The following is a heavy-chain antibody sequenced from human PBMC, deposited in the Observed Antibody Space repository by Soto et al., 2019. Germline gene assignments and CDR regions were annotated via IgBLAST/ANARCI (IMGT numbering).Heavy chain of an antibody. CDR3: ASREYSYRHFDY. Sequence: VGSLRLSCAASGFAFSTYAYHWVRQAPGKGLEWVAGISVSDGSIDYADSVKGRFTISRDNSKSTLYLQLSSLRAEDSALYYCASREYSYRHFDYWGQGTLVTVSS. CDR2: ISVSDGSI. J-gene: IGHJ4*02. CDR1: GFAFSTYA. V-gene: IGHV3-23*01. D-gene: IGHD5-18*01.